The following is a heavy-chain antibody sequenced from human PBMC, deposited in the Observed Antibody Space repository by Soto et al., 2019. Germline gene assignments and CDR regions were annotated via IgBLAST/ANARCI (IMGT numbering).Heavy chain of an antibody. V-gene: IGHV4-59*01. J-gene: IGHJ6*02. CDR3: ARDLWGYCGTDCYPLDV. CDR2: MYNTGSA. Sequence: SETRSLTCTVSDRSISRYYWTCIRQPPGKGLEWIGYMYNTGSAVYNPSFKSRVTISVDTSKNQFSLKLNSVTAADTAVYYCARDLWGYCGTDCYPLDVWGQGTAVT. D-gene: IGHD2-21*02. CDR1: DRSISRYY.